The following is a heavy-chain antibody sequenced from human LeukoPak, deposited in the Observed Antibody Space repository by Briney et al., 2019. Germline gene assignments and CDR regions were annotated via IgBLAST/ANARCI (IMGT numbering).Heavy chain of an antibody. CDR1: GFSFSSYE. V-gene: IGHV3-48*03. J-gene: IGHJ6*04. Sequence: PGGSLRLSCAASGFSFSSYEKYWVCLAPGQGVGGVSYIISSGSAIYYAAAVKGRFTISRDNAKNSLYLQMNSLRAEDTAVYYCAELGITMIGGVWGKGTTVTISS. CDR3: AELGITMIGGV. D-gene: IGHD3-10*02. CDR2: IISSGSAI.